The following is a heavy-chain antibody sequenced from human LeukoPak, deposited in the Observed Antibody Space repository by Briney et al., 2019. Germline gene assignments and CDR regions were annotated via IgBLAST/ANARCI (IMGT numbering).Heavy chain of an antibody. Sequence: PGGSLRLSCAASGFTFSSGGFNWVRQAPGKGLEWVSSMSPTGTDRSYADSVRGRFTISRDNAKNSMYLQMDSLRDEDTAVYYCATETIGRHYDYWGQGTLLTVSS. D-gene: IGHD1-14*01. J-gene: IGHJ4*02. CDR1: GFTFSSGG. V-gene: IGHV3-21*01. CDR3: ATETIGRHYDY. CDR2: MSPTGTDR.